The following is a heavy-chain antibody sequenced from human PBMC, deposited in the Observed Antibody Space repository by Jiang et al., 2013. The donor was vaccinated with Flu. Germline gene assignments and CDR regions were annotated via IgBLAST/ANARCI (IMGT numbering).Heavy chain of an antibody. J-gene: IGHJ6*02. CDR1: GYTFTAYY. CDR3: ARSGVGATLYYYYGMDV. Sequence: GAEVKKPGASVKVSCKASGYTFTAYYMHWVRQAPGQGLEWMGWINPKSGGTNYAQKFQGWVTMTRDTSISTAYMEVSRLRSDDTAVYYCARSGVGATLYYYYGMDVWGQGTTVTVSS. V-gene: IGHV1-2*04. D-gene: IGHD1-26*01. CDR2: INPKSGGT.